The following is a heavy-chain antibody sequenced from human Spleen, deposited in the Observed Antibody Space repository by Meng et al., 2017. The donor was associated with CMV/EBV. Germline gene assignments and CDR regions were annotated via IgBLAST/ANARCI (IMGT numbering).Heavy chain of an antibody. D-gene: IGHD1-26*01. Sequence: SQTLSLTCAVYGGSFSGYYWSWIRQPPGKGLEWIGEINHSGSTNYNPSLKSRVTISVDTSKNQFSLKLSSVTAADTAVYYCARSEPFLDIWGQGTMVTVSS. V-gene: IGHV4-34*01. CDR2: INHSGST. CDR1: GGSFSGYY. J-gene: IGHJ3*02. CDR3: ARSEPFLDI.